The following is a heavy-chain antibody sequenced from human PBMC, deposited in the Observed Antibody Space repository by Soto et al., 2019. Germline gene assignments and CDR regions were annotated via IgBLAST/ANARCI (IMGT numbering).Heavy chain of an antibody. CDR1: GFTFSSYA. Sequence: GGSLRLSCAASGFTFSSYAMSWVRQAPGKGLEWVSAISGSGGSTYYADSVKGRFTISRDNSKNTLYLQMNSLRAEDTAVYYCAKGSRKNHQSVRMGYYYYYYMDVWGKGTKVTVSS. CDR3: AKGSRKNHQSVRMGYYYYYYMDV. D-gene: IGHD4-17*01. V-gene: IGHV3-23*01. J-gene: IGHJ6*03. CDR2: ISGSGGST.